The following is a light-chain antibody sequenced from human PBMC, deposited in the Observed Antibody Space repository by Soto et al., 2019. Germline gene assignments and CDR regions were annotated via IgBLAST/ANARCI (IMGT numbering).Light chain of an antibody. CDR2: DSS. Sequence: EIVLTQSPGTLSLSPGERATLSCTASQSISGSYLAWYQQKPGQAPRVVIYDSSNRASGIPARFSGSGSGTDFTLTISSLEPEDFAVYYCQQRSNWPLTFGGGTRVEIK. V-gene: IGKV3-11*01. CDR1: QSISGSY. CDR3: QQRSNWPLT. J-gene: IGKJ4*01.